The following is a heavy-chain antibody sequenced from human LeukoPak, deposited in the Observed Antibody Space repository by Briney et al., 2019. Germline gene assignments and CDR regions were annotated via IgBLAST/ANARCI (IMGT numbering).Heavy chain of an antibody. V-gene: IGHV4-4*09. D-gene: IGHD4/OR15-4a*01. CDR3: ARYGGPNFDY. CDR1: GASISHYY. CDR2: IYTNGST. Sequence: SETLSLTCTVSGASISHYYWGWLRQPPGKGLEWIGYIYTNGSTNYNPSLKSRVTISLDTSRNQFSLKLSSVTAADTAVYYCARYGGPNFDYWGQGTLVTVSS. J-gene: IGHJ4*02.